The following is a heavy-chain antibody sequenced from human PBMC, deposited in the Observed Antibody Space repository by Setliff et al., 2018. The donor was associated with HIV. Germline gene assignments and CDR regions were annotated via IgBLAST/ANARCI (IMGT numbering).Heavy chain of an antibody. D-gene: IGHD6-13*01. CDR3: ARRSSWYGDAFDI. J-gene: IGHJ3*02. V-gene: IGHV4-31*02. CDR1: GGSISSGGYY. Sequence: SQTLSLTCTVSGGSISSGGYYWSWIRQHPGKGLEWIGYIYYSGSTYYNPSLKRRVTISVDTSKNQFSLKLSSVTAADTAVYYCARRSSWYGDAFDIWGQGTMVTVSS. CDR2: IYYSGST.